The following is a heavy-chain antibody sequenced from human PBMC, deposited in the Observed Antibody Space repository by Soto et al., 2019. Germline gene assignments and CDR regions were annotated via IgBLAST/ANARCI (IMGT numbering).Heavy chain of an antibody. V-gene: IGHV1-18*01. J-gene: IGHJ4*02. CDR1: GYAFTTYG. D-gene: IGHD1-1*01. CDR2: ISAHNGNT. CDR3: ARGRYGDF. Sequence: QVHLVQSGAEVKKPGASVKVSCKGSGYAFTTYGITWVRQAPGQGLEWMGWISAHNGNTNYAQKLQGRVTVTRDTSTRTADMELRCLRSDDTAVYYCARGRYGDFWGQGAVVTVSS.